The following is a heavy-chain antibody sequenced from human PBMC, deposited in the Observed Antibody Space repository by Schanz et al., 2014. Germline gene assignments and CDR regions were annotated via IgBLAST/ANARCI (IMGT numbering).Heavy chain of an antibody. J-gene: IGHJ5*02. CDR3: AKAADWPVTRFDP. V-gene: IGHV3-23*04. D-gene: IGHD3-9*01. CDR2: ISDSGDTA. CDR1: GFTFSSYS. Sequence: EVQLVESGGGLVQPGGSLRLSCAASGFTFSSYSMNWVRQAPGKGLEWVSLISDSGDTAYYADSVKGRFTISRDNFKGALYLQMSSLRAEDTAVYYCAKAADWPVTRFDPWGQGTLVTVSS.